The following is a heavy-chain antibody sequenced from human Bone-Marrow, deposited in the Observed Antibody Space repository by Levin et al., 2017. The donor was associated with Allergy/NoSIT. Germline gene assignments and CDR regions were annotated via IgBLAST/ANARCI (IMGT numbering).Heavy chain of an antibody. CDR2: ISYDGSNK. CDR1: GFTFSSYA. Sequence: GGSLRLSCAASGFTFSSYAMHWVRQAPGKGLEWVAVISYDGSNKYYADSVKGRFTISRDNSKNTLYLQMNSLRAEDTAVYYCARGVDTIFGVVIPYYFDYWGQGTLVTVSS. V-gene: IGHV3-30-3*01. CDR3: ARGVDTIFGVVIPYYFDY. D-gene: IGHD3-3*01. J-gene: IGHJ4*02.